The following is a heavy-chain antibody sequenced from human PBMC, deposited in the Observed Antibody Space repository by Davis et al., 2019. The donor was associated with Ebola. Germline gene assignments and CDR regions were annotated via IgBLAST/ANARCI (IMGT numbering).Heavy chain of an antibody. D-gene: IGHD3-3*01. V-gene: IGHV4-34*01. J-gene: IGHJ5*02. CDR3: ARRTAKITIFGVVRSGTTPRFDP. Sequence: PSETLSLTCAVYGGSFSGYYWSWIRQPPGKGLEWIGEINHSGSTNYNPSLKSRVTISVDTSKNQFSLKLSSVTAADTAVYYCARRTAKITIFGVVRSGTTPRFDPWGQGTLVTVSS. CDR2: INHSGST. CDR1: GGSFSGYY.